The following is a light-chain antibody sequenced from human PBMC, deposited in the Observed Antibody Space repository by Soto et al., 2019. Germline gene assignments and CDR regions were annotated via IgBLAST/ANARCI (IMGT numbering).Light chain of an antibody. CDR2: DAS. CDR3: QKYGSSPRT. V-gene: IGKV3-20*01. J-gene: IGKJ1*01. Sequence: EILLTHSPVTLSVSPLAIATLSFRASQSLTSNLAWYQQRPGQAPRLLIYDASNRATGIPARFSGSGSGTAFTLTISRLEPEDFAVYYCQKYGSSPRTFGQGTKVDIK. CDR1: QSLTSN.